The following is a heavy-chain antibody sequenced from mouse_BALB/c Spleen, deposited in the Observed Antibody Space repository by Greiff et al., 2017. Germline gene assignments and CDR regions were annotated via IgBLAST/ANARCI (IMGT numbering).Heavy chain of an antibody. V-gene: IGHV5-17*02. CDR1: GFTFSSFG. CDR2: ISSGSSTI. CDR3: ARSGGIYFCFDV. Sequence: DVMLVESRGGLVQPGGSRKLSCAASGFTFSSFGMHWVRQVPEKGLEWVAYISSGSSTIYYADTVKGRFTISRDNPKNTLFLQMTSLRSEDTAMYYCARSGGIYFCFDVWGAGTTVTVSS. D-gene: IGHD1-1*01. J-gene: IGHJ1*01.